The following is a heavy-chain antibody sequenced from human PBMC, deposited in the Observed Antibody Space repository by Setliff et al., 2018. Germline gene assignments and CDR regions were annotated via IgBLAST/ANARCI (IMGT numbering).Heavy chain of an antibody. D-gene: IGHD2-21*02. CDR1: GESFSGHY. J-gene: IGHJ4*02. CDR2: INHSGST. V-gene: IGHV4-34*01. CDR3: ARGFDVCGGGACYTDGPYYFDY. Sequence: PSETLSLTCAVYGESFSGHYWSWIRQPPGKGLEWIGEINHSGSTNYNPSLKSRVTISVDTSKNQFSLKLSSVAAADTAVYYCARGFDVCGGGACYTDGPYYFDYWGRGTLVTVSS.